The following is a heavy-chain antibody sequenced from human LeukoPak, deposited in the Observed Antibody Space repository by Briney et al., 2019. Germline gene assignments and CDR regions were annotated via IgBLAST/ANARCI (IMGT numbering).Heavy chain of an antibody. D-gene: IGHD3-22*01. V-gene: IGHV4-4*07. CDR1: GGSISSYY. CDR3: ATYYYDSSGYYSEFDY. J-gene: IGHJ4*02. Sequence: PSQTLSLTCTVSGGSISSYYWSWIRQPAGKGLEWIGRIYTSGSTNYNPSLKSRVTMSVDTSKNQFSLKLSSVTAADTAVYYCATYYYDSSGYYSEFDYWGQGTLVTVSS. CDR2: IYTSGST.